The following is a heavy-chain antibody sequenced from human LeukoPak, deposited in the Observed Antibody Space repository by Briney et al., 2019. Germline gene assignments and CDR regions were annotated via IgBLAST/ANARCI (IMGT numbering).Heavy chain of an antibody. CDR2: IIPIFGTA. J-gene: IGHJ4*02. CDR3: ARLRIAAAGTGGYYFDY. D-gene: IGHD6-13*01. Sequence: AVKVSCKASGGTFSSYAISWVRQAPGQGLEWMGGIIPIFGTANYAQKFQGRVTITADESTSTAYMELSSLRSEDTAVYYCARLRIAAAGTGGYYFDYWGQGTLVTVSS. V-gene: IGHV1-69*13. CDR1: GGTFSSYA.